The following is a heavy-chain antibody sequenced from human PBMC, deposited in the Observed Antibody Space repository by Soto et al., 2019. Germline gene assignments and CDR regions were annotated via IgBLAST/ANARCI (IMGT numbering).Heavy chain of an antibody. J-gene: IGHJ6*03. V-gene: IGHV1-69*08. D-gene: IGHD3-16*01. CDR3: AADGGSTSSSAYNYFMDV. CDR1: GDTFSSYS. CDR2: IIPMVGTP. Sequence: SVKVSCKASGDTFSSYSISWVRQAPGQGLEWMGRIIPMVGTPNYAQKFQGRVTFSADKSTSTAYMVLNSLISDDTAVYYCAADGGSTSSSAYNYFMDVWGKGTPVTVSS.